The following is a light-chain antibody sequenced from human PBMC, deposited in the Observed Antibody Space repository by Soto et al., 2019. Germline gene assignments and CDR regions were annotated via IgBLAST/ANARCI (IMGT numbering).Light chain of an antibody. CDR2: EVS. J-gene: IGLJ3*02. CDR1: SSDVGGYNY. CDR3: SSYTRSSTPV. V-gene: IGLV2-14*01. Sequence: QSALTQPASVSGSPGQSITISCTGTSSDVGGYNYVSWYQQHPGKAPKLMIYEVSNRPSGVSNRFSGSKSGNTASLTISGLQAEDEADYYCSSYTRSSTPVFGGGTKLPVL.